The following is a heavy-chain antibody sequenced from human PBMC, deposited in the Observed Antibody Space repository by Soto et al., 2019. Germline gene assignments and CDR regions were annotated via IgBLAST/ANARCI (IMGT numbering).Heavy chain of an antibody. D-gene: IGHD1-26*01. V-gene: IGHV3-48*01. CDR1: GFTFSSYS. CDR2: ISSSSRTI. Sequence: EVQLVESGGGLVQPGGSLRLSCAASGFTFSSYSMNWVRQAPGKGLARVSCISSSSRTIYYADSVKGRFTISRDNAKNSLYRKMNGLRAEDTAVYYCARVQWELLWFDPGGQGTLVTVSS. J-gene: IGHJ5*02. CDR3: ARVQWELLWFDP.